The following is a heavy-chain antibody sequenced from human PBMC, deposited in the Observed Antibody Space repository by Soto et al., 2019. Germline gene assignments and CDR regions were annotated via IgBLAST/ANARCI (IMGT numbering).Heavy chain of an antibody. CDR1: GGSISSYY. CDR3: ARDFMVEEKYYYYMDV. D-gene: IGHD3-10*01. CDR2: IYYSGST. Sequence: SETLSLTCTVSGGSISSYYWSWIRQPPGKGLEWIGYIYYSGSTNYNPSLKSRVTISVDTSKNQFSLKLSSVTAADTAVYYCARDFMVEEKYYYYMDVWGKGTTVTVSS. J-gene: IGHJ6*03. V-gene: IGHV4-59*01.